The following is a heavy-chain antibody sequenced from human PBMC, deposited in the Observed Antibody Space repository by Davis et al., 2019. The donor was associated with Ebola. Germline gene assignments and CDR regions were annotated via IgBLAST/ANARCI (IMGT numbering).Heavy chain of an antibody. D-gene: IGHD6-19*01. J-gene: IGHJ4*02. CDR3: AKGWGSSGWYYFDY. V-gene: IGHV3-23*01. CDR1: GFTFSSYA. CDR2: ISGSGGST. Sequence: GGSLRLSCAASGFTFSSYAMSWVRQAPGKGLEWVSAISGSGGSTYYADSVKGRFTISRDNSKNTLYLQMNSLRVEDTAVYYCAKGWGSSGWYYFDYWGQGTLVTVSS.